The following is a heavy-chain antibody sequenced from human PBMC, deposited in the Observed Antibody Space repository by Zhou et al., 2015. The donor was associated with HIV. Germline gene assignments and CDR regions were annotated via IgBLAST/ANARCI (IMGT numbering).Heavy chain of an antibody. D-gene: IGHD2-2*01. Sequence: QVQLVQSGAEVKKPGSSVKVSCKASGGTFSSYAISWVRQAPGQGLEWMGGIIPIFGTANYAQKFQGRVTITADESTSTAYMELSSLRSEDTAVYYCARVLGCSSTSCYWLLAFDIWGQGTMVTVSS. CDR1: GGTFSSYA. V-gene: IGHV1-69*01. CDR2: IIPIFGTA. CDR3: ARVLGCSSTSCYWLLAFDI. J-gene: IGHJ3*02.